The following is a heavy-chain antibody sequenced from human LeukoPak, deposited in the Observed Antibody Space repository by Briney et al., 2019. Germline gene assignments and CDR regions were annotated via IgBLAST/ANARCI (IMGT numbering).Heavy chain of an antibody. Sequence: SETLSLTCTVSGGSISSYYWSWIRQPAGMGLEWIGRIYTSGSTNYNPSLKSRVTMSVDTSKNQFSLKLSSVTAADTAVYYCARVTDYGGIFDPWGQGTLVTVSS. D-gene: IGHD4-23*01. V-gene: IGHV4-4*07. J-gene: IGHJ5*02. CDR2: IYTSGST. CDR3: ARVTDYGGIFDP. CDR1: GGSISSYY.